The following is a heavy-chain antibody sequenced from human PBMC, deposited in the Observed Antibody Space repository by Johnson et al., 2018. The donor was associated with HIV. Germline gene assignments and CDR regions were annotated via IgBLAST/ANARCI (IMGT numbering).Heavy chain of an antibody. V-gene: IGHV3-15*01. CDR3: ATEGAMIRGGAFDI. D-gene: IGHD3-10*01. CDR2: IKSNSDGGTT. Sequence: EQLVESGGGLVKPGGSLTVSCAASGFSFSNAWMSWVRQAPGKGLEWVGRIKSNSDGGTTDYAAPVKDRVTISRDDSRNTVFLQMNSLKTEDTAVYYCATEGAMIRGGAFDIWGRGTMVTVSS. J-gene: IGHJ3*02. CDR1: GFSFSNAW.